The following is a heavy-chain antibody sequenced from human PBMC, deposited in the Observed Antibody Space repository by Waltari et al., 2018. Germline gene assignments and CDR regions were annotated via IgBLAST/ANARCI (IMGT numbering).Heavy chain of an antibody. CDR1: GGTFRRYA. J-gene: IGHJ4*02. Sequence: QVQLVQSGAEVKKPGSSVKVSCKASGGTFRRYAISWVRQAPGQGLEWMGRIIPIFGTANYAQKFQGRVTITADKSTSTAYMELSSLGSEDTAVYYCARGRGATVTTGLYYWGQGTLVTVSS. D-gene: IGHD4-4*01. CDR3: ARGRGATVTTGLYY. V-gene: IGHV1-69*08. CDR2: IIPIFGTA.